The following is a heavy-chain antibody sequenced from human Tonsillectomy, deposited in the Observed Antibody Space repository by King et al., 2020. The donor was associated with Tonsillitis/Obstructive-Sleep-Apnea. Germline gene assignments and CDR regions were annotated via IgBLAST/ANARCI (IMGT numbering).Heavy chain of an antibody. CDR3: ARDSLDIVVVPAAVYYYYYMDV. CDR2: ISSSSSYT. D-gene: IGHD2-2*03. Sequence: VQLVESGGGLVKPGGSLRLSCAASGVTFSDYYMSWIRQAPGKGLEWVSYISSSSSYTNYADSVKGGFTISRENAKDSLYLQMNSLRAEETAVYYCARDSLDIVVVPAAVYYYYYMDVWGKGTTVTVSS. V-gene: IGHV3-11*05. CDR1: GVTFSDYY. J-gene: IGHJ6*03.